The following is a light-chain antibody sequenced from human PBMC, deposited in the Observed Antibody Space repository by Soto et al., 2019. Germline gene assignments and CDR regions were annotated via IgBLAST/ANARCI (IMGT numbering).Light chain of an antibody. V-gene: IGKV3D-15*01. J-gene: IGKJ1*01. CDR1: QSFNSIY. Sequence: EIVVTQSPGTLSLSPGERATLSCRASQSFNSIYLAWYQQKPGQAPRLLIYDASNRATGIPARFSGSGSGTDFTLTISSLQSEDFAVYFCQQYHIWPSWTFGQGTKVDI. CDR2: DAS. CDR3: QQYHIWPSWT.